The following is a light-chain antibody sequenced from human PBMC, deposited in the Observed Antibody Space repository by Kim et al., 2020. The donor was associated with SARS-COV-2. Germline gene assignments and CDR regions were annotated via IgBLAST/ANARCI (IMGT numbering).Light chain of an antibody. CDR1: KLGDKY. J-gene: IGLJ2*01. CDR2: QDS. Sequence: SLSPGQTASITCSVEKLGDKYACWYQQRPGQAPVLVIDQDSKRPSGIPERFSGSNSGNTATLTVSGTQAMDEADYYCQAWDSSTVVFGGGTQLTVL. CDR3: QAWDSSTVV. V-gene: IGLV3-1*01.